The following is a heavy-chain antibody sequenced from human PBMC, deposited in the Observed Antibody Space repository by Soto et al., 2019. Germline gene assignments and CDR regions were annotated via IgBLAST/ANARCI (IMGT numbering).Heavy chain of an antibody. CDR1: GFTLSSYA. V-gene: IGHV3-23*01. J-gene: IGHJ6*02. CDR2: ISAGGDMT. D-gene: IGHD3-10*01. CDR3: ARGDRGGSGSPASYYYSGWDV. Sequence: DVQLLESGGNLVQPGGSLTLSCSASGFTLSSYAMSWVRQAPGKGLEWVSSISAGGDMTYNSDSVKGRFTISRDNSNNAVFLQMHNLRIDDTALYYCARGDRGGSGSPASYYYSGWDVWGQGATVTV.